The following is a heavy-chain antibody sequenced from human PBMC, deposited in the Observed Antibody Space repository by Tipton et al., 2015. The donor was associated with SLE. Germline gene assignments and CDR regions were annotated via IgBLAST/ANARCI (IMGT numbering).Heavy chain of an antibody. D-gene: IGHD2-21*02. CDR1: GGSISSGDYY. CDR2: IYYSGST. Sequence: TLSLTCTVSGGSISSGDYYWSWIRQHPGKGLEWIGYIYYSGSTYYNPSLKSRVTISVDTSKNQFSLKLSSVTAADTAVYFCARADGGDYYGFDYWGQGTLVTVSS. J-gene: IGHJ4*02. V-gene: IGHV4-31*03. CDR3: ARADGGDYYGFDY.